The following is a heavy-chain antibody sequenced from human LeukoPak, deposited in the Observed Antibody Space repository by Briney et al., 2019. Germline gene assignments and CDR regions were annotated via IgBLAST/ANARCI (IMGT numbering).Heavy chain of an antibody. CDR2: IKQDGSEK. CDR3: AREDYYGSGNYVAWGGAFDV. CDR1: GFGFSSYW. Sequence: PGGSLRLSCEASGFGFSSYWMTWVRQTPGKGLEWVANIKQDGSEKYYLDSVKGRFTISRDNAKISVYLQMNSLRAEDTAVYYCAREDYYGSGNYVAWGGAFDVRGQGTTVIVSS. V-gene: IGHV3-7*01. D-gene: IGHD3-10*01. J-gene: IGHJ3*01.